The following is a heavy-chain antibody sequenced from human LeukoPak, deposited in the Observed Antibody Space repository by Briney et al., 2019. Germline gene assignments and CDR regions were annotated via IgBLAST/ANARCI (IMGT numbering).Heavy chain of an antibody. CDR2: ISYDGSNK. CDR1: GFPLCSYA. J-gene: IGHJ4*02. Sequence: GRAPRLSCGAPGFPLCSYAMHWVRPAPGQGLEGGAVISYDGSNKYYADSVKGRFTISRDNSKNTLYLQMNSLRAEDTAVYYCARGGKVEDSSGYYLDYWGQGTLVTVSS. CDR3: ARGGKVEDSSGYYLDY. V-gene: IGHV3-30-3*01. D-gene: IGHD3-22*01.